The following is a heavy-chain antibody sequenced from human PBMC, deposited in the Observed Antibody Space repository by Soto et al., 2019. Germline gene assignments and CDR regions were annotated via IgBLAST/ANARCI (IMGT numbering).Heavy chain of an antibody. CDR1: GYTFTRNA. V-gene: IGHV1-3*01. CDR3: AHRVYDRISSWDVGFFDY. CDR2: IDAGNGNT. J-gene: IGHJ4*03. D-gene: IGHD3-22*01. Sequence: ASVQVSCKASGYTFTRNAIHWVRQAPGQRLEWIGKIDAGNGNTKYSQKFQGRVTITRDTSASAAYMELTNMDPMDTATYYCAHRVYDRISSWDVGFFDYWGHGTLVTVSS.